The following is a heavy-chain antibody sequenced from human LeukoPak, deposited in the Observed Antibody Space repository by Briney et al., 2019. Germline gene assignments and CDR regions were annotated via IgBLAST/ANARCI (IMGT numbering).Heavy chain of an antibody. Sequence: PSETLSLTCTVSGGSISSSSYYWGWIRQPPGKGLEWIGSIYYSGSTYYNPSLKSRVTISVDTSKNQFSPKLSSVTAADTAVYYCAREALPAGWYFDLWGRGTLVTVSS. J-gene: IGHJ2*01. CDR3: AREALPAGWYFDL. D-gene: IGHD6-19*01. CDR1: GGSISSSSYY. CDR2: IYYSGST. V-gene: IGHV4-39*07.